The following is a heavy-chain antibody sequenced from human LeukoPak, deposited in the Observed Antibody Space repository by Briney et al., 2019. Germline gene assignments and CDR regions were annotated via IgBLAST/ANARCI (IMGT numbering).Heavy chain of an antibody. CDR2: IYPGDSDT. CDR3: ARAVQVLWLGDARRPYYYCLDV. V-gene: IGHV5-51*01. D-gene: IGHD3-10*01. CDR1: GYSFPDYW. Sequence: GESPQISCNGSGYSFPDYWIGWVRQIPGKGLEWMGIIYPGDSDTRYSPSFQGQVTISADKSTRTAFLQWISMKTSDTATYYCARAVQVLWLGDARRPYYYCLDVWGQGTSVTVSS. J-gene: IGHJ6*02.